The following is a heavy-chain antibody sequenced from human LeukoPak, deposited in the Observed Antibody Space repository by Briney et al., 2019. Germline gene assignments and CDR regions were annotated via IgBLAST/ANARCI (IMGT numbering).Heavy chain of an antibody. V-gene: IGHV1-46*01. J-gene: IGHJ4*02. D-gene: IGHD3-16*02. Sequence: ASVKVSCKASGYTFTIYGINWVRQAPEQGLEWMGIINPSGGSTSYAQKFQGRVTMTRDTSTSTVYMELSSLRSEDTAVYYCASGGMITFGGVIGNYWGQGTLVTVSS. CDR3: ASGGMITFGGVIGNY. CDR1: GYTFTIYG. CDR2: INPSGGST.